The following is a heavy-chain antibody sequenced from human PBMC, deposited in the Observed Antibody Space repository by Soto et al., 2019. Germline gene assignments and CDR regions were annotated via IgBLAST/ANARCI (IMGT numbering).Heavy chain of an antibody. CDR2: IFYSGTT. J-gene: IGHJ5*02. D-gene: IGHD3-22*01. V-gene: IGHV4-39*01. CDR3: ARSTPERQYYYDSSGYYHNRNWFDP. Sequence: SETLSLTCTVSGGSISSSSYYWGWIRQPPGKGLEWIGSIFYSGTTYYNPSLKSRVTISVDTSKNQFSLKLSSVTAADTAVYYCARSTPERQYYYDSSGYYHNRNWFDPWGQGTLVTVSS. CDR1: GGSISSSSYY.